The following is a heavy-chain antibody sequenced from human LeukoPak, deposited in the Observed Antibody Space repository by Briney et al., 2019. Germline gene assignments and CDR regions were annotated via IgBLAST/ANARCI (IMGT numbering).Heavy chain of an antibody. V-gene: IGHV5-51*01. J-gene: IGHJ4*02. Sequence: GESLKISCKGSGYSFTSYWIGWVRQMPGKGLEWMGIIYPGGSDTRYSPSFQGQVTISADKSISTAYLQWSSLKASDTAMYYCARRPRITIFGVVTNGPVDYWGQGTLVTVSS. CDR1: GYSFTSYW. D-gene: IGHD3-3*01. CDR3: ARRPRITIFGVVTNGPVDY. CDR2: IYPGGSDT.